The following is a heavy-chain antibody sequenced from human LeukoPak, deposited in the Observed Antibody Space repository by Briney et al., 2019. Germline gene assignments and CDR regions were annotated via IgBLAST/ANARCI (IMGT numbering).Heavy chain of an antibody. Sequence: SVKVSCKASGFTFTCSAVQWVRQARGQRLEWIGWIVVGSGNTNYAQKFQERVTITRDMSTSTAYMELSSLRSEDTAVYYCAASPGEVAGDFDYWGQGTLVTVSS. CDR1: GFTFTCSA. V-gene: IGHV1-58*01. J-gene: IGHJ4*02. CDR3: AASPGEVAGDFDY. CDR2: IVVGSGNT. D-gene: IGHD6-19*01.